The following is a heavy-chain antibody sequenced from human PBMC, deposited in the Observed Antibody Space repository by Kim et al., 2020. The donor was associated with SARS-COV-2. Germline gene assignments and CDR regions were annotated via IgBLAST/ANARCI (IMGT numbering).Heavy chain of an antibody. CDR2: ISYDGSNK. CDR1: GFTFSSYA. V-gene: IGHV3-30*04. D-gene: IGHD1-26*01. Sequence: GGSLRLSCAASGFTFSSYAMHWVRQAPGKGLEWVAVISYDGSNKYYVDSVKGRFTISRDNSKNTLYLQMNSLRAEDTAVYYCAKGGGSYSRYYYYGMDV. J-gene: IGHJ6*01. CDR3: AKGGGSYSRYYYYGMDV.